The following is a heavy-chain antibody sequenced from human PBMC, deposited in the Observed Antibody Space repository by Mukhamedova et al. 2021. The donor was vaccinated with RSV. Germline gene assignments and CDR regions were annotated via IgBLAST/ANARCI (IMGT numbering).Heavy chain of an antibody. Sequence: MGWIDPNSGGTRSAQKSQGRVTLTGDTSSSTVFLELTRMRSNDTAVYFCARDGGWNYFDNWGQGTLVTVSS. V-gene: IGHV1-2*02. CDR2: IDPNSGGT. D-gene: IGHD3-16*01. J-gene: IGHJ4*02. CDR3: ARDGGWNYFDN.